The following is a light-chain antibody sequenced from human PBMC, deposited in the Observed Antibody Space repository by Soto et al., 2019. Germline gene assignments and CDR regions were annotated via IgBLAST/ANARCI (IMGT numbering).Light chain of an antibody. CDR3: QAWDAGGV. J-gene: IGLJ2*01. Sequence: SYELTQPPSVSVSPGQTANITCSGDKLGDKYACWYQQKPGQSPVLVIYQDSKRPSGIPERFSGSNSGNTATLTISGTQAMDEADYYCQAWDAGGVFGGGTKLTVL. CDR1: KLGDKY. CDR2: QDS. V-gene: IGLV3-1*01.